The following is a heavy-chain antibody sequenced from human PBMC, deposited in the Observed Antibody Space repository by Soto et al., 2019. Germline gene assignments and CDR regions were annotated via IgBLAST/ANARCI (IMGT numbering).Heavy chain of an antibody. CDR2: IYHAGSP. CDR1: GGSISSSSW. CDR3: ARGLSFRGDFDV. Sequence: SSETLSLTCDVSGGSISSSSWLTWVRQSPGKGLEWIGEIYHAGSPNYNPSFQSRVTILADKSKNHFSLRLTSVTAADTAIYYCARGLSFRGDFDVWGQGTTVTVSS. V-gene: IGHV4-4*02. J-gene: IGHJ3*01. D-gene: IGHD2-21*02.